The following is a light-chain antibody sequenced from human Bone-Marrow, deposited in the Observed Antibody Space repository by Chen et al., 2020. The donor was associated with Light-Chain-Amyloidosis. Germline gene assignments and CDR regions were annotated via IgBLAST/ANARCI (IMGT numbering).Light chain of an antibody. Sequence: YVLTQPSSVSVAPGQTAPIACWEHNIGSTSVHWYQQTPGQAPLLVVYDDSDRPSGIPERLSGSNSGNTATLTISRVEAGDEADYYCQVWDRSSDRPVFGGGTKLTVL. V-gene: IGLV3-21*02. CDR1: NIGSTS. CDR3: QVWDRSSDRPV. CDR2: DDS. J-gene: IGLJ3*02.